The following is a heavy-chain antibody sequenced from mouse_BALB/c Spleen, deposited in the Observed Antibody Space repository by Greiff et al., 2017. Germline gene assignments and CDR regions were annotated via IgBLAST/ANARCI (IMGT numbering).Heavy chain of an antibody. CDR2: IYPGDGGT. CDR1: GYTFTSYC. CDR3: AKSSYRYFDG. V-gene: IGHV1-87*01. D-gene: IGHD1-1*01. J-gene: IGHJ1*01. Sequence: QVQLQQSGAELAKPGASVKLSCKASGYTFTSYCMHWVKQRPGQGLEWIGAIYPGDGGTRYTQKFKGKATLTADKSSSTAYMQLSSMASEDSAVYDYAKSSYRYFDGGGAGTTVTV.